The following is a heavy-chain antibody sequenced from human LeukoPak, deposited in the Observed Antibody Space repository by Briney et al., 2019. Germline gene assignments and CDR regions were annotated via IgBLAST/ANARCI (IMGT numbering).Heavy chain of an antibody. CDR1: GFTVSSKY. J-gene: IGHJ4*02. V-gene: IGHV3-53*01. CDR3: ARGCSSTSCYGFDY. D-gene: IGHD2-2*01. Sequence: GGSLRLSCAASGFTVSSKYMSWVRQAPGKGLEWISVIYSGGSTYYADCVKGRFTISRDNSKNTLYLQMSSLRAEDTAVYCCARGCSSTSCYGFDYWGQGTLVTVSS. CDR2: IYSGGST.